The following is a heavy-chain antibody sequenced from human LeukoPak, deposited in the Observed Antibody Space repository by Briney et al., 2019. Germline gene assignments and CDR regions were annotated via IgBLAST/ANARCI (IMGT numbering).Heavy chain of an antibody. V-gene: IGHV4-39*01. CDR3: ARHTLPGIAAAGTDY. Sequence: SETLSLTCTVSGGSISSSSYYWGWIRQPPGKGLEWIGSIYYNGSTYYNPSLKSRVTISVDTSKNQFSLKLSSVTAADTAVYYCARHTLPGIAAAGTDYWGQGTLVTVSS. CDR1: GGSISSSSYY. J-gene: IGHJ4*02. D-gene: IGHD6-13*01. CDR2: IYYNGST.